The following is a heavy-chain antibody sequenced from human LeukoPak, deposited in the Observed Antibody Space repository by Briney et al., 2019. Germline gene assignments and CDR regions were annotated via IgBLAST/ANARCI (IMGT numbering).Heavy chain of an antibody. V-gene: IGHV4-59*08. D-gene: IGHD2-15*01. CDR2: IYYSGST. Sequence: SETLSLTCTVSGGSINSYYWSWIRQPPGKGLEWIGYIYYSGSTNYNPSLKSRVTISVDTSNNKFSLKLTSLTAADAAVYYCVRHLSAGRPAFDIWGQGTMVTVSS. J-gene: IGHJ3*02. CDR1: GGSINSYY. CDR3: VRHLSAGRPAFDI.